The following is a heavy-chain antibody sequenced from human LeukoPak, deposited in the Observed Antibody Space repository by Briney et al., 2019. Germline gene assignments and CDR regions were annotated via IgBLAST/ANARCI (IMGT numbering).Heavy chain of an antibody. D-gene: IGHD3-3*01. V-gene: IGHV4-39*01. CDR3: ARRYYDFWSGVDPYYFDY. CDR1: GGSISSSSYY. CDR2: IYYSGST. Sequence: KASETLSLTCTVSGGSISSSSYYWGWIRQPPGKGLEWIGSIYYSGSTYYNPSLKSRVTISVDTSKNQFSLKLSSVTAADTAVYYCARRYYDFWSGVDPYYFDYWGQGTLVTVSS. J-gene: IGHJ4*02.